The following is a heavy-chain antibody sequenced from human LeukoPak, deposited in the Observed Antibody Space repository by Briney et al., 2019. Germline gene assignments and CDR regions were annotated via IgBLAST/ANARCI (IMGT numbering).Heavy chain of an antibody. CDR3: ARELSQIVWGGLDY. V-gene: IGHV3-33*05. D-gene: IGHD2-21*01. CDR2: IQNDASTE. CDR1: GFIFSHYG. J-gene: IGHJ4*02. Sequence: GGSLRLSCAASGFIFSHYGMHWVRQAPGKGLEWVAVIQNDASTENFANSVKGRFTISRDNSKNTVFLQMNSLRVEDTAVYYCARELSQIVWGGLDYGGQGTLVSVSS.